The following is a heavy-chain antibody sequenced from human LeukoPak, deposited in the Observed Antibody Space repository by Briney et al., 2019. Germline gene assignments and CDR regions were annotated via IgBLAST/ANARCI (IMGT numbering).Heavy chain of an antibody. J-gene: IGHJ5*02. V-gene: IGHV4-39*01. D-gene: IGHD1-26*01. CDR1: GGSISSSSYY. CDR2: IYYSGST. CDR3: ARHKRSHNWFDP. Sequence: SETLSLTCTVSGGSISSSSYYWGWIRQPPGKGLEWIGSIYYSGSTYYNPSLKSRVTISVDTSKNQFSLKLSSVTAADTAVYYCARHKRSHNWFDPWGQGTLVTVSS.